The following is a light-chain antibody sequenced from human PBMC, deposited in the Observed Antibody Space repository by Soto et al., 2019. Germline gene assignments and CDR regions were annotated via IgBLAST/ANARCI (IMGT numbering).Light chain of an antibody. CDR2: GST. V-gene: IGLV1-40*01. J-gene: IGLJ2*01. Sequence: QSVLTQPPSVSGAPGQRVTISCSGSSSNIVAGYHVHWYQHGPGPTPNLLIYGSTNRPLGVPDRFSGSKSGTSASLAITGLQAEYEADYYCQSYDSSLRVVFGGGTKRTVL. CDR1: SSNIVAGYH. CDR3: QSYDSSLRVV.